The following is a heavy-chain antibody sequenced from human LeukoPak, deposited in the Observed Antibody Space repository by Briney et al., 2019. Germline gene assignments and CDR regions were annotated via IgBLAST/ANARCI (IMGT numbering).Heavy chain of an antibody. J-gene: IGHJ4*02. CDR3: APLAIVGATTNFDY. D-gene: IGHD1-26*01. Sequence: GGSLRLSCAASGFTFSSYEMNWVRQAPGKGLEWVSYISSSGSTIYYADSVKGRFTISRDNAKNSLYLQMNSLRAEDTAVYYCAPLAIVGATTNFDYWGQGTLVTVSS. CDR2: ISSSGSTI. CDR1: GFTFSSYE. V-gene: IGHV3-48*03.